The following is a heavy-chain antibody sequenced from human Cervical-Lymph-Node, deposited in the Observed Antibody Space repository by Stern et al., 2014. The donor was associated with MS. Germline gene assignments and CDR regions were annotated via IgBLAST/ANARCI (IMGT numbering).Heavy chain of an antibody. V-gene: IGHV1-69*01. CDR1: GGTFSSYA. CDR3: ARGELDTAMARCYFDY. CDR2: IIPIFGTA. Sequence: VHMVESGAEVKKPGSSVKVSCKASGGTFSSYAISWVRQAPGQGLEWMGGIIPIFGTANYAQKFQGRVTITADESTSTAYMDLSSLRSEDTAVYYCARGELDTAMARCYFDYWGQGTLVTVSS. D-gene: IGHD5-18*01. J-gene: IGHJ4*02.